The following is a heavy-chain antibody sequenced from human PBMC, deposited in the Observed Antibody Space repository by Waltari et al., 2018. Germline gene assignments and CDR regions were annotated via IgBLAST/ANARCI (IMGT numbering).Heavy chain of an antibody. CDR3: ARRRYSSSWRDF. V-gene: IGHV4-39*01. CDR2: FYYSGAT. J-gene: IGHJ4*02. Sequence: QLQLQESGPGLVKPSETLSLTCTVSGDSISITGYYWDWIRQPPGEGLEWIVSFYYSGATYYNPSLRSRVTVFGDTSKTQLSLKLNSVTATDTAVYYCARRRYSSSWRDFWGQGILVTVSS. D-gene: IGHD6-13*01. CDR1: GDSISITGYY.